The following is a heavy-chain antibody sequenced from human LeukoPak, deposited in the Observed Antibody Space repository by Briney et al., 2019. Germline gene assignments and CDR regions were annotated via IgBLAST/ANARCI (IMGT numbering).Heavy chain of an antibody. V-gene: IGHV3-30*04. J-gene: IGHJ4*02. Sequence: GRSLRLSCAASGFTFSSYAMHWVRQAPGKGLEWVAVISYDGSNKYYADSVKGRFTISRDNSKNTLYLQMNSLRAEDTAVYYCARERFGPGLTNDFGYWGQGTLVTVSS. CDR3: ARERFGPGLTNDFGY. CDR2: ISYDGSNK. D-gene: IGHD3-10*01. CDR1: GFTFSSYA.